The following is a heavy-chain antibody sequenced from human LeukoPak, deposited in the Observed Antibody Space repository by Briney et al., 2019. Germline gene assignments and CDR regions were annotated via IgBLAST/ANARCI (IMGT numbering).Heavy chain of an antibody. CDR3: AKAGCSSTSCYTNC. CDR1: RFTFSDYA. J-gene: IGHJ4*02. V-gene: IGHV3-30*18. Sequence: GGSLRLSCAASRFTFSDYAMHWVRQAPGKGLEWVAVISYDGSNKYYADSVKGRFTISRDNSKNTLYLQMNSLRTDDTAVYHCAKAGCSSTSCYTNCWGQGTLVTVSP. CDR2: ISYDGSNK. D-gene: IGHD2-2*02.